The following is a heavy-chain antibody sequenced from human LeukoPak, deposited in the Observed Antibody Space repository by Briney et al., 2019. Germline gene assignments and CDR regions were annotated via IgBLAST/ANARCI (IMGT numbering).Heavy chain of an antibody. CDR3: AREGSYCVGGDCYSFDF. CDR1: GYKFISHY. J-gene: IGHJ4*02. V-gene: IGHV1-2*02. D-gene: IGHD2-21*02. CDR2: MHVGNGNT. Sequence: ASVRVSCKASGYKFISHYLQWVRQAPGLGPEWMGWMHVGNGNTRYAEKFEGRVTMTRDTSTSTAYMDLSSLTSDDTAVYYCAREGSYCVGGDCYSFDFWGQGTLVTVSS.